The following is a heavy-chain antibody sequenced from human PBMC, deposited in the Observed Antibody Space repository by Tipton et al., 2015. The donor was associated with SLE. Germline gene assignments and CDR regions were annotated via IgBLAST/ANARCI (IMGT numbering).Heavy chain of an antibody. CDR2: IYSGGST. D-gene: IGHD2-8*01. Sequence: SLRLSCAASGFTVSSNYMSWVRQAPGKGLEWVSVIYSGGSTYYADSVKGRFTISRDNSKNTLYLQMNSLRAEDTAVYYCARQTGAVYAKYMDVWGKGTTVAVSS. CDR3: ARQTGAVYAKYMDV. V-gene: IGHV3-53*05. CDR1: GFTVSSNY. J-gene: IGHJ6*03.